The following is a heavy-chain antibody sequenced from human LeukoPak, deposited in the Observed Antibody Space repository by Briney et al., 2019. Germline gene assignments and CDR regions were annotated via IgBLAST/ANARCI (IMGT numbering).Heavy chain of an antibody. Sequence: ASVKLSCKASGYTFTSYGISWVRQAPGQGLEWMGWISAYNGNKNYAQKLQGRVTMTTDTSTSTAYMELRSLRSDDTAVYYCARTPSTSETAAGSFDYWGQGTLVTVSS. J-gene: IGHJ4*02. CDR2: ISAYNGNK. V-gene: IGHV1-18*01. D-gene: IGHD6-13*01. CDR3: ARTPSTSETAAGSFDY. CDR1: GYTFTSYG.